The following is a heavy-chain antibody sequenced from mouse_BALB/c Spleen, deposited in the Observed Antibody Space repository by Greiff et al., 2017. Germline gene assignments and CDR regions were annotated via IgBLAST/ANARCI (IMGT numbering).Heavy chain of an antibody. Sequence: QVQLQQSGAELVKPGASVKLSCKASGYTFTSYYMYWVKQRPGQGLEWIGEINPSNGGTNFNEKFKSKATLTVDKSSSTAYMQLSSLTSEDSAVYYCARSGIDTEGAYWGQGTLVTVSA. CDR2: INPSNGGT. CDR3: ARSGIDTEGAY. D-gene: IGHD1-1*01. CDR1: GYTFTSYY. V-gene: IGHV1S81*02. J-gene: IGHJ3*01.